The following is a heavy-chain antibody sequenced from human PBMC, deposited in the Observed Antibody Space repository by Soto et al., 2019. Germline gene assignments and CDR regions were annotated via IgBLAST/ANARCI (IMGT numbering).Heavy chain of an antibody. Sequence: GGSLRLSCAASGFTFSNYAMTWVRQAPGKGLEWVSTISGSGGSTYYADSVKGRFTISRDNSKNTLYLQMNSLRAEDTAVYYCAKDQGSSWYEIDYWGQGTLVTVSS. V-gene: IGHV3-23*01. D-gene: IGHD6-13*01. CDR3: AKDQGSSWYEIDY. CDR1: GFTFSNYA. J-gene: IGHJ4*02. CDR2: ISGSGGST.